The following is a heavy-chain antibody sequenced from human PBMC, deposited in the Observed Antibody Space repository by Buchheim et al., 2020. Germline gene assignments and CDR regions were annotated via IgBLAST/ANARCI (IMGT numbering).Heavy chain of an antibody. CDR2: ITAGGTSI. CDR3: ARDSGRAWSNFDF. V-gene: IGHV3-21*01. CDR1: GFTFSTHS. J-gene: IGHJ4*02. Sequence: EVQLVESGGGLVKPGGSLRLSCAASGFTFSTHSMSWVRQAPGKGLEWVSSITAGGTSIYYADSVKGRFTISRDNAKNSLLLQMTGLGADDTAVYFCARDSGRAWSNFDFWGQGAL. D-gene: IGHD6-19*01.